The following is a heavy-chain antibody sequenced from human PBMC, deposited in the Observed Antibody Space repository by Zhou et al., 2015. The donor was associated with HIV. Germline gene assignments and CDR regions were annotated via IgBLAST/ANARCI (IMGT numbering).Heavy chain of an antibody. D-gene: IGHD5-18*01. V-gene: IGHV1-69*06. J-gene: IGHJ5*02. Sequence: QVQLVQSGAEVKKPGSSVKVSCKASEGTFSSYGISWVRQAPGQGLEWMGGITPVLGTSKDAQKFQGRVSITADRSTSTAYMELRSLRFEDTAVYYCARDPGGTSYGWFDPWGQGTLVTVSS. CDR2: ITPVLGTS. CDR3: ARDPGGTSYGWFDP. CDR1: EGTFSSYG.